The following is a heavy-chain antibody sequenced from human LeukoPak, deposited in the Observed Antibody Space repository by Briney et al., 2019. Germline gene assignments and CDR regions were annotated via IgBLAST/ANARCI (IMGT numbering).Heavy chain of an antibody. J-gene: IGHJ4*02. CDR1: GFSFSSYG. D-gene: IGHD5-18*01. CDR3: AKDLSGGYHSYYFDF. CDR2: IRFDGSNY. V-gene: IGHV3-30*02. Sequence: GGSLRLSCAASGFSFSSYGMHWVRQAPGKGLEWVAFIRFDGSNYYYGDSVKGRFTISRDNSKNTLYLQMNSLRNEDTAVYFCAKDLSGGYHSYYFDFWGQGTPVTVSS.